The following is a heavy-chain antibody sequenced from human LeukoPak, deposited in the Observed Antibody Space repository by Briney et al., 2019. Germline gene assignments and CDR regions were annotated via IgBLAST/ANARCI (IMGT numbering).Heavy chain of an antibody. CDR2: ISSSSSYI. V-gene: IGHV3-21*01. CDR1: GFTFSSYS. J-gene: IGHJ3*02. Sequence: GGSLRLSCAASGFTFSSYSMNWVRQAPGKGLEWVSSISSSSSYIYYADSVKGRFTISRDNAKNSLYLQMNSLRAEDTAVYYCARDSAHYDILTGYYPDAFDIWGQGTMVTVSS. CDR3: ARDSAHYDILTGYYPDAFDI. D-gene: IGHD3-9*01.